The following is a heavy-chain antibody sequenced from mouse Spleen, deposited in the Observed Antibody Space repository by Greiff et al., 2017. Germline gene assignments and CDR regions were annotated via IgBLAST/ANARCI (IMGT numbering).Heavy chain of an antibody. V-gene: IGHV6-3*01. D-gene: IGHD1-1*01. CDR2: IRLKSDNYAT. J-gene: IGHJ3*01. CDR3: TEGSIYYYGSSYVVFAY. Sequence: EVQLVESGGGLVQPGGSMKLSCVASGFTFSNYWMNWVRQSPEKGLEWVAQIRLKSDNYATHYAESVKGRFTISRDDSKSSVYLQMNNLRAEDTGIYYCTEGSIYYYGSSYVVFAYWGQGTLVTVSA. CDR1: GFTFSNYW.